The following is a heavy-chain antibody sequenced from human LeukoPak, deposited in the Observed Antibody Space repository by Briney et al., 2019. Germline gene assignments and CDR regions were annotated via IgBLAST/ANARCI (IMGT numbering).Heavy chain of an antibody. CDR1: GYSFTSYW. D-gene: IGHD2/OR15-2a*01. Sequence: RGESLKISCKGSGYSFTSYWIGWVRQMPGKGLEWMGIIYPGDSDTRYSPSFQGQVTISADKSISTAYLQWSSLKASDTAMYYCARHKTPSNSLYYYYGMDVWGQGTTVTVSS. CDR3: ARHKTPSNSLYYYYGMDV. CDR2: IYPGDSDT. J-gene: IGHJ6*02. V-gene: IGHV5-51*01.